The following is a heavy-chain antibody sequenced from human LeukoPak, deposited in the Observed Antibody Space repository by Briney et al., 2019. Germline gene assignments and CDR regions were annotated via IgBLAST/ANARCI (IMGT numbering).Heavy chain of an antibody. Sequence: ASLKFSCKASGYTFTGYYMHWVRQAPGQGLEWMGWINPNSGGTNYAQKFQGRVTMTRDTSISTGYMELSRLRSDDTAVYYCATGYYYDSSGYSPVFDYRGQGTLVTVSS. J-gene: IGHJ4*02. D-gene: IGHD3-22*01. CDR3: ATGYYYDSSGYSPVFDY. CDR1: GYTFTGYY. V-gene: IGHV1-2*02. CDR2: INPNSGGT.